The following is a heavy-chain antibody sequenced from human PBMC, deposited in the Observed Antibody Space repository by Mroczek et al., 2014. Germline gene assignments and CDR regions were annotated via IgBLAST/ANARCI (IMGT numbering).Heavy chain of an antibody. Sequence: VQLVESGGGLVQPGGSLRLSCAASGFTFSSYAMSWVRQAPGKGLEWVSAISGSGGSTYYADSVKGRFTISRDNSKNTLYLQMNSLRAEDTAVYYCAKDSGHSSGWYWGYFDYWGQGTLVTVSS. D-gene: IGHD6-19*01. CDR2: ISGSGGST. CDR1: GFTFSSYA. CDR3: AKDSGHSSGWYWGYFDY. J-gene: IGHJ4*02. V-gene: IGHV3-23*04.